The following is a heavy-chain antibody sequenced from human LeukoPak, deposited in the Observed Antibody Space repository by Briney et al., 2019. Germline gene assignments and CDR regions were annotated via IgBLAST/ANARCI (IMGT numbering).Heavy chain of an antibody. Sequence: AGGPLRFSCVGSGLTFRSYWMGWVRQAPGKGREALANINEDGSKTYYVDSVKGRFTVSRDDAENSLYLQMNSLRAEDTAVYYCARDATRGGDFDSWGQGTLVTVSS. CDR2: INEDGSKT. D-gene: IGHD2-15*01. CDR1: GLTFRSYW. CDR3: ARDATRGGDFDS. J-gene: IGHJ4*02. V-gene: IGHV3-7*01.